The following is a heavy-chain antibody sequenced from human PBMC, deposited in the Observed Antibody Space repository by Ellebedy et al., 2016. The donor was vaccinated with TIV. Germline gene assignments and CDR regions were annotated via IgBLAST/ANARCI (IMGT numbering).Heavy chain of an antibody. Sequence: MPSETLSLTCTVSGGSIRSSSYYWGWIRQPPGKGLEWIGGIYYSATTYYNPSLKSRVTISVDPSKNQFSLKLSSVTAADAAVYYCARGATYFDYWGQGTLVTVSS. CDR3: ARGATYFDY. V-gene: IGHV4-39*07. CDR2: IYYSATT. J-gene: IGHJ4*02. D-gene: IGHD5-12*01. CDR1: GGSIRSSSYY.